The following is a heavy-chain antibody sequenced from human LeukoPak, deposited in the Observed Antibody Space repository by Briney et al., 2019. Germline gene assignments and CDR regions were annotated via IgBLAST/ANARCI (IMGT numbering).Heavy chain of an antibody. CDR3: ARRNQGTHYDSSGYYFDY. CDR1: GYSFTSYW. Sequence: GESLKISCKGFGYSFTSYWIGWVRQMPGKGLEWMGIIYPGDSDTRYSPSFQGQVTISADKSISTAYLQWSSLKASDTAMYHCARRNQGTHYDSSGYYFDYWGQGTLVTVSS. CDR2: IYPGDSDT. D-gene: IGHD3-22*01. V-gene: IGHV5-51*01. J-gene: IGHJ4*02.